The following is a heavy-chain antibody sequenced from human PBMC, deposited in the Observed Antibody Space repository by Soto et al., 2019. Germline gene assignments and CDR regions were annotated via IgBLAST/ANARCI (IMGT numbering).Heavy chain of an antibody. D-gene: IGHD2-8*01. Sequence: EVPLLESGGGVVQPGGSLRLSCAASGFTFSAYAMSWVRQAPGKGLQWVSGVGGSDTDKHYADSVRGRFTVSRDNSKTTLYLQMNSLRADDTAVYYCAKDATAVNGVWDPFDMWGQGTEVTVSS. J-gene: IGHJ3*02. CDR2: VGGSDTDK. CDR1: GFTFSAYA. CDR3: AKDATAVNGVWDPFDM. V-gene: IGHV3-23*01.